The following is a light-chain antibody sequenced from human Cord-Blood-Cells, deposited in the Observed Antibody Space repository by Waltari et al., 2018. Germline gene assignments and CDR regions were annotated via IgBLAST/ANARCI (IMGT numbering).Light chain of an antibody. V-gene: IGKV3-11*01. J-gene: IGKJ4*01. CDR2: DAS. Sequence: IVLTQSPATLSLSPGERATLSCRASQSVSSYLAWYQQKPGQAPRLLIYDASNRATGIPARFSGSGSGTDFTLTINSLEPEDFVVYYCQQRSNWPPLTFGGGTKVEIK. CDR3: QQRSNWPPLT. CDR1: QSVSSY.